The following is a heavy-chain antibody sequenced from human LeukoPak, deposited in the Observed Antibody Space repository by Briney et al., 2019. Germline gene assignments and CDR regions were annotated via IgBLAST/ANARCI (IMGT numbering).Heavy chain of an antibody. CDR2: INHSGST. J-gene: IGHJ5*02. CDR1: GGSFSGYY. D-gene: IGHD2-15*01. Sequence: SETLSLTCAVYGGSFSGYYWSWIRQPPGKGLEWIGEINHSGSTNYNPSLKSRVTISVDTSKNQFSLKLSSVTAADTAVYYCARGISLAGPYNWFDPWGQGTLVTVSS. V-gene: IGHV4-34*01. CDR3: ARGISLAGPYNWFDP.